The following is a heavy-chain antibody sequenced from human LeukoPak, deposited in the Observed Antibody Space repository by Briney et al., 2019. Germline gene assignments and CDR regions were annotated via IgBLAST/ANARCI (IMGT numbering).Heavy chain of an antibody. CDR3: ARATDTAMAYYYYYMDV. J-gene: IGHJ6*03. V-gene: IGHV4-59*01. CDR1: GGSINNYY. CDR2: IYYSGST. Sequence: SETLSLTCIVSGGSINNYYWNWIRQPPGKGLEWIGYIYYSGSTNYNPSLKSRVTISVDTSKNQFSLKLYSVTAADTAVHYCARATDTAMAYYYYYMDVWGKGTTVTVSS. D-gene: IGHD5-18*01.